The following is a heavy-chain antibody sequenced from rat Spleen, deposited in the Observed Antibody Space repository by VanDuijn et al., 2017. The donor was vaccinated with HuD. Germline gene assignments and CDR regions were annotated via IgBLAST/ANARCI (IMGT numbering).Heavy chain of an antibody. D-gene: IGHD1-8*01. CDR1: GFTFNNYW. CDR2: ISPSGGAT. V-gene: IGHV5-31*01. CDR3: AKEGDGGYSSYPNWFAY. Sequence: EVQLVESGGGLVQPGRSLKLSCVASGFTFNNYWMTWIRQAPGKGLEWVATISPSGGATYYRDSVKGRFTISRDYAKNTLFLQMDSLRSEDTATYYCAKEGDGGYSSYPNWFAYWGQGVMVTVSS. J-gene: IGHJ2*01.